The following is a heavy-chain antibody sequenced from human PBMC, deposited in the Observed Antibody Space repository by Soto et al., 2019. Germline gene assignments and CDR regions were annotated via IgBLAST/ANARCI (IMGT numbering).Heavy chain of an antibody. Sequence: QVQLQESGPGLVKPSETLSLTCTVSGGSVSSGSYYWRWIRQPPGKGLGWLGYISYSGSTNYNPSLKRRVTISVDTAKNQFSRKLSSVTAADTAVYYWAREADTVVAPLYYDGMDVWGQGTTVTVSS. D-gene: IGHD2-2*01. CDR2: ISYSGST. CDR1: GGSVSSGSYY. V-gene: IGHV4-61*01. CDR3: AREADTVVAPLYYDGMDV. J-gene: IGHJ6*02.